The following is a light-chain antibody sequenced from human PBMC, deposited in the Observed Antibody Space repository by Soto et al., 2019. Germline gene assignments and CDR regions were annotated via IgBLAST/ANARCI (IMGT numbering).Light chain of an antibody. Sequence: QSVLTQPPSASGTPGQRVTISCSGSSSNIGSTSVYWYQQLPGTAPKLLIYSNNRRPSGVPDRLSGSKSGTSASLAISGLQCEDEADYYCAAWDNRLSGWVFGGGTKVTVL. CDR2: SNN. V-gene: IGLV1-44*01. CDR3: AAWDNRLSGWV. CDR1: SSNIGSTS. J-gene: IGLJ3*02.